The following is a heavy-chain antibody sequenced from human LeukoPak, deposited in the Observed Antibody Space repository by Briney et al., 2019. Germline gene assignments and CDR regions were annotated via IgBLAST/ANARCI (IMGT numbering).Heavy chain of an antibody. J-gene: IGHJ4*02. CDR1: GYSLTELS. V-gene: IGHV1-24*01. D-gene: IGHD3-22*01. Sequence: ASAKVSCKVTGYSLTELSMHWVRQAPGKGLEWMGGFAPEDGETIYAQHFQGRVTMTEDTSTDTAYMELSSLRSDDTAVYYCATRGLVVDYYDTSGYYGHYFDYWGQGTLVTVSS. CDR2: FAPEDGET. CDR3: ATRGLVVDYYDTSGYYGHYFDY.